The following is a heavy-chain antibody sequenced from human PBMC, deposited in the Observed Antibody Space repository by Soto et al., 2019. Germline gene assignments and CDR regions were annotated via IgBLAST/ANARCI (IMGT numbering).Heavy chain of an antibody. J-gene: IGHJ1*01. D-gene: IGHD6-13*01. CDR3: PRVYSRNSLRIHE. CDR2: VHYSGST. V-gene: IGHV4-59*01. Sequence: PSATQSLTCTVSGGSIHDYWLLLLRKTPGKGLEYIGYVHYSGSTNYNPSLRSRPTISLDTSKNQFSLKLNSATAADTAMHYSPRVYSRNSLRIHEWGQ. CDR1: GGSIHDYW.